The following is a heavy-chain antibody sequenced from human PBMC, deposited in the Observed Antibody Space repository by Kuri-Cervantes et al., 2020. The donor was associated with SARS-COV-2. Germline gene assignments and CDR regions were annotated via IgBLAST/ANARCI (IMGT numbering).Heavy chain of an antibody. J-gene: IGHJ5*02. Sequence: GSLRLSCAVSGYSISSGYYWGWIRQPPGKGLEWIGSIYHSGSTYYNPSLKSRVTISVDTSKNQFSLKLSSVTAADTAVYYCARSGNIVVVPAAIRVNWFDPWGQGTLVTVSS. CDR3: ARSGNIVVVPAAIRVNWFDP. D-gene: IGHD2-2*02. V-gene: IGHV4-38-2*01. CDR2: IYHSGST. CDR1: GYSISSGYY.